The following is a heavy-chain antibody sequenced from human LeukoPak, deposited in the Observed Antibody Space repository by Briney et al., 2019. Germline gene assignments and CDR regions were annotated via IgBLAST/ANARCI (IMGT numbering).Heavy chain of an antibody. V-gene: IGHV3-33*01. D-gene: IGHD6-19*01. Sequence: GGSLRLSCAASGFIFSNDAMHWVRQAPGRGLEWVAVIWSDGINKYYGDSVKGRFTISRDNSKNTLYLQMNSLRAEDTAVYYCARDSLGTSSGWFDPWGQGTLVTVSS. CDR3: ARDSLGTSSGWFDP. CDR1: GFIFSNDA. CDR2: IWSDGINK. J-gene: IGHJ5*02.